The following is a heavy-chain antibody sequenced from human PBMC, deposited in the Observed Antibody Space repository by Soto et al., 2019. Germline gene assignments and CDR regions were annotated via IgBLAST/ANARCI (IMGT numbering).Heavy chain of an antibody. Sequence: GGSLRLSCAASGFTFSSYSMHRVRQAPGKGLEWVAVISYAGSNKYYADSVKGRFTISRDNSKNTLFLQMNSLRPEDTAVYYCAFLDTVISFDHWGQGTLVTVSS. CDR1: GFTFSSYS. J-gene: IGHJ4*02. D-gene: IGHD4-17*01. CDR2: ISYAGSNK. V-gene: IGHV3-30-3*01. CDR3: AFLDTVISFDH.